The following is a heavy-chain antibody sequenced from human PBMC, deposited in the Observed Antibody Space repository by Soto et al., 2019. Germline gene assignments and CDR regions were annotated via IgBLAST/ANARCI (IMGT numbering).Heavy chain of an antibody. CDR2: APSDGSHI. V-gene: IGHV3-30-3*01. Sequence: PGGSLRLSCSASGFIFSMFAMHWVRQAPGKGLEWVAVAPSDGSHIYYSDSVKGRFTISRDNSENMLYLQMNSLRPDDTAVYYCARNDISTLVIDSWGQGILVTVSS. CDR3: ARNDISTLVIDS. CDR1: GFIFSMFA. D-gene: IGHD1-1*01. J-gene: IGHJ4*02.